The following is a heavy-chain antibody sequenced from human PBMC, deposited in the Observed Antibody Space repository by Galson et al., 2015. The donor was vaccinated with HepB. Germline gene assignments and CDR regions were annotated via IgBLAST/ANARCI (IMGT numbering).Heavy chain of an antibody. D-gene: IGHD3-22*01. CDR2: ISDDGSNK. CDR3: AKGLVSDDSSGYEY. V-gene: IGHV3-30*18. Sequence: SLRLSCAASGFTFSSYGMHWVRQAPGKGLEGVAVISDDGSNKYYADSVKGRFTISRDNSKNTLYLQMNSLRAEDTAVYYCAKGLVSDDSSGYEYWGQGTLVTVSS. CDR1: GFTFSSYG. J-gene: IGHJ4*02.